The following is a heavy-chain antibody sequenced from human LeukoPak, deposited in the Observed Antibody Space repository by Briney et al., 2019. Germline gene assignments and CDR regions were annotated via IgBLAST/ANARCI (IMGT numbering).Heavy chain of an antibody. CDR2: INPNSGGT. CDR3: ARRGSRIYYDSSGYPFDY. CDR1: GYTFTGYY. D-gene: IGHD3-22*01. V-gene: IGHV1-2*02. Sequence: ASVKVSCKASGYTFTGYYMHWVRQAPGQGLEWMGWINPNSGGTNYAQKFQGRVTMTRDTSISTAYMELSRLRSDDTAVYYCARRGSRIYYDSSGYPFDYWGQGTLVTVSS. J-gene: IGHJ4*02.